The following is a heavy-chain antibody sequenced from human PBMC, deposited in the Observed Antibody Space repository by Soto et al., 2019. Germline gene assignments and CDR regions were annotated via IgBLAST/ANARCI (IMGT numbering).Heavy chain of an antibody. J-gene: IGHJ6*02. D-gene: IGHD6-13*01. Sequence: QVQLVQSGAEVKKPGASVKVSCKASGYTFTSYGISWVRQAPGQGLEWMGWISAYNGNTNYAQKTQGRVTMTTDTSTSTADMGLRSLRSDDTAVYYCAREGRSGSWASYCDCGMDVGGQGTTVTVSS. V-gene: IGHV1-18*01. CDR1: GYTFTSYG. CDR3: AREGRSGSWASYCDCGMDV. CDR2: ISAYNGNT.